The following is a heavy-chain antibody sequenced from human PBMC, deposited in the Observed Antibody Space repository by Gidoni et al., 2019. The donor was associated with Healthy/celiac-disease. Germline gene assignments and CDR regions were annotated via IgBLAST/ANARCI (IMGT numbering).Heavy chain of an antibody. CDR3: AKPSSRGEQWLAYAFDI. D-gene: IGHD6-19*01. J-gene: IGHJ3*02. Sequence: EVQLVESGGGLVQPGRSLRLSCAASGFTFDAYAMHWVRQAPGKGLEWVSGISWNSGSIGYADSVKGRFTISRDNAKNSLYLQMNSLRAEDTALYYCAKPSSRGEQWLAYAFDIWGQGTMVTVSS. V-gene: IGHV3-9*01. CDR2: ISWNSGSI. CDR1: GFTFDAYA.